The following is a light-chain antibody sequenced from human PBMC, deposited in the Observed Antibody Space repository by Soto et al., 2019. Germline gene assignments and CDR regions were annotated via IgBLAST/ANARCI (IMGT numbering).Light chain of an antibody. J-gene: IGKJ1*01. Sequence: EMVMTQSPATLSVSPGERATLSCRASQSVSSNLAWYQQKPGQAPRLLIYDASTRATAIPARFSGSGSETEFTLTISSLQSEDSAVYYCQQYNNWPPWTFGQGTKVDIK. CDR3: QQYNNWPPWT. V-gene: IGKV3-15*01. CDR2: DAS. CDR1: QSVSSN.